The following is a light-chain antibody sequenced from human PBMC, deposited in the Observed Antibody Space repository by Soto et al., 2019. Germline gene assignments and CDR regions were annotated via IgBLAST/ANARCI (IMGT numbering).Light chain of an antibody. CDR1: ERIYSAY. Sequence: EVVLTQSPGTLSLSRGERATLSCRASERIYSAYLGWYQQKPSQAPRLLIYDASNRATGIPARFSGSGSGTDFTLTISSLETEDLAVYYCQHRSNWPSWTFGAGTKVDIK. J-gene: IGKJ1*01. CDR2: DAS. V-gene: IGKV3-11*01. CDR3: QHRSNWPSWT.